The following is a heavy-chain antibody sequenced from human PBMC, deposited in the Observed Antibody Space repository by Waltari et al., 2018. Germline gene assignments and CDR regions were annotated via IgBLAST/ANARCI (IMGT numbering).Heavy chain of an antibody. CDR2: ISGEGENS. J-gene: IGHJ1*01. CDR1: GFLFSKYA. V-gene: IGHV3-23*04. D-gene: IGHD2-2*01. Sequence: EVQLVESGGDLVQPGESLRLSCGISGFLFSKYAMSWVRQAPGKGLEWVSGISGEGENSYYAYSVKGRFTISRDNSRNILYLQMNRLRADDTGVYYCAKDEGYAGKDGDLRHWGQGSLVSVSS. CDR3: AKDEGYAGKDGDLRH.